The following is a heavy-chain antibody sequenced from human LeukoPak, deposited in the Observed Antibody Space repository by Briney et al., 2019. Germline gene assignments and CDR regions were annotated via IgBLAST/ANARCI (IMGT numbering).Heavy chain of an antibody. D-gene: IGHD3-10*01. CDR3: ARRIYGSGSKP. Sequence: SETLSLTCTVSGDSISTFYWNWIRQPPGKGLEWIGHIYYSGSTNYNPSLKSRVTISVDTSKNQFSLKLSSVTAADTAVYYCARRIYGSGSKPWGQGTLVTVSS. CDR2: IYYSGST. CDR1: GDSISTFY. V-gene: IGHV4-59*12. J-gene: IGHJ5*02.